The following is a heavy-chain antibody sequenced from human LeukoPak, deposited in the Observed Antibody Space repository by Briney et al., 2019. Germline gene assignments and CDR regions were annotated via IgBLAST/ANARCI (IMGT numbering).Heavy chain of an antibody. V-gene: IGHV4-59*08. CDR3: ARHQVDYYDSSSFDY. CDR1: GGSISSYY. CDR2: IYYSGST. J-gene: IGHJ4*02. Sequence: SETLSLTCTVSGGSISSYYWSWIRQPPGKGLEWIGYIYYSGSTNYNPSLKSRATISVDTSKNQFSLKLSSVTAADTAVYYCARHQVDYYDSSSFDYWGQGTLVTVSS. D-gene: IGHD3-22*01.